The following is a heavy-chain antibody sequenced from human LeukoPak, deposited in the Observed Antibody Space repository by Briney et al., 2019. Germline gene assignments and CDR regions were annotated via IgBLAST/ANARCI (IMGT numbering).Heavy chain of an antibody. CDR1: GFTVSSTY. Sequence: GGSLRLSCAASGFTVSSTYMSWVRQAPGKGLEWVSVVYSGGNIYYIDSVKGRFTISRDTSKNTLYLQMNSLRAEDTAVYYCASRHCSGGGCYFAGADPFDYWGQGTLVTVSS. J-gene: IGHJ4*02. CDR3: ASRHCSGGGCYFAGADPFDY. D-gene: IGHD2-15*01. CDR2: VYSGGNI. V-gene: IGHV3-53*01.